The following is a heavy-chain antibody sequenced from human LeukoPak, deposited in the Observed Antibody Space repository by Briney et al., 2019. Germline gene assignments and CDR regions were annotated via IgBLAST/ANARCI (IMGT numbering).Heavy chain of an antibody. CDR3: ARARGVPHFDY. D-gene: IGHD3-10*01. CDR2: INPSGGST. CDR1: GYTFTSYY. V-gene: IGHV1-46*01. J-gene: IGHJ4*02. Sequence: GASVKVSCKASGYTFTSYYMHWVRQAPGQGLEWMGIINPSGGSTSYAQKFQGRVTMTRDMSTSTVYMELSSLRSEDTAVYYCARARGVPHFDYWGQGTLVTVSS.